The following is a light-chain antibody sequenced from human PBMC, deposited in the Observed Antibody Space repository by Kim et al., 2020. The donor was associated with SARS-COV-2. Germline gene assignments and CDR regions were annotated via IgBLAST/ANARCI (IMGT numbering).Light chain of an antibody. V-gene: IGKV1-5*03. J-gene: IGKJ1*01. CDR2: KSS. Sequence: SASVGDRVTITSRASQIIAEWWVWYQHRPAKAAKLLIYKSSNLESGVPSRFSGTRSGTEFTLTISSLQPDDFATYYCQQYQNYWTFGQGTKVDIK. CDR3: QQYQNYWT. CDR1: QIIAEW.